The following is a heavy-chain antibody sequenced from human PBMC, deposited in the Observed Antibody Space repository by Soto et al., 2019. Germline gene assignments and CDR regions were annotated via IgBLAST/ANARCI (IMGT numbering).Heavy chain of an antibody. CDR1: GYSFTSYW. CDR2: IDPSDSYT. D-gene: IGHD2-21*02. V-gene: IGHV5-10-1*01. CDR3: ARECRGWGVTNGYYYYGMDV. J-gene: IGHJ6*02. Sequence: PGESLKISCKGSGYSFTSYWISWVRQMPGKGLEWMGRIDPSDSYTNYSPSFQGNVTISADKSISTAYLQWSSLKASDTAMYYCARECRGWGVTNGYYYYGMDVWGQGTTVTVSS.